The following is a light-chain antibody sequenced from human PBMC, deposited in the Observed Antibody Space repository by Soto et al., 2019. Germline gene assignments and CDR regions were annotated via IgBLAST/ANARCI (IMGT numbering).Light chain of an antibody. J-gene: IGKJ2*01. CDR3: QQYKNWYT. CDR1: QSVGLS. Sequence: EIVMTQSPATLSVSPGERATLFCRAGQSVGLSVAWYQQKPGQAPRLLLYRTSARATGVPARFSGSGSGTDFTLTISSVQSEDFAVYYCQQYKNWYTFGQGTKLEIK. V-gene: IGKV3-15*01. CDR2: RTS.